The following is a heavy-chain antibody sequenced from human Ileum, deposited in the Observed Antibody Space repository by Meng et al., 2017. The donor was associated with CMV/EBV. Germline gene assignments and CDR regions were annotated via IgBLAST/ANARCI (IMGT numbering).Heavy chain of an antibody. CDR3: ARGLTGRYPFDY. Sequence: YMTWVRQAPGKGLEWVSVISSDDRTYYADSVRGRFTISRDNSENTVYLQMKSLRAEETAVYYCARGLTGRYPFDYWGRGTLVTVSS. CDR1: Y. CDR2: ISSDDRT. J-gene: IGHJ4*02. D-gene: IGHD1-14*01. V-gene: IGHV3-53*01.